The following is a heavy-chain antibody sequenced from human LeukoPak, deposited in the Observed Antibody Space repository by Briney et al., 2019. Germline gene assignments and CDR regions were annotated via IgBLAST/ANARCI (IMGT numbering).Heavy chain of an antibody. J-gene: IGHJ6*03. D-gene: IGHD2-15*01. CDR2: INHSGST. V-gene: IGHV4-34*01. CDR3: ARAGLRSCSGGSCYSHYMDV. CDR1: GGSFGGYY. Sequence: PSETLSLTCAVYGGSFGGYYWSWIRQPPGKGLEWIGEINHSGSTNCNPSLKSLVTISVHTSKNQFSLKLSSVTAADTAVYYCARAGLRSCSGGSCYSHYMDVWGKGTTVTVSS.